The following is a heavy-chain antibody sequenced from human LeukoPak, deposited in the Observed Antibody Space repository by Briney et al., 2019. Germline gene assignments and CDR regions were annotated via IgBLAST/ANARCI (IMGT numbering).Heavy chain of an antibody. CDR1: DYSISSGYGYY. J-gene: IGHJ4*02. CDR2: IYHSGIT. Sequence: PSETLSLTCTVSDYSISSGYGYYGGWIRQPPGKGLEWIGNIYHSGITYYNHFNSSLKSRVTISIDTSKNQFSLRLTSVTAADTAVYFCATLVSTRYYFDYWGQGTLVTVSS. CDR3: ATLVSTRYYFDY. D-gene: IGHD5/OR15-5a*01. V-gene: IGHV4-38-2*02.